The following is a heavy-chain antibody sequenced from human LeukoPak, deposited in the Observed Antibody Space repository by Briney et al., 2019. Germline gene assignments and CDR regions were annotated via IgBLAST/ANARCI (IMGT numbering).Heavy chain of an antibody. J-gene: IGHJ4*02. CDR1: GFTFSIAW. V-gene: IGHV3-15*01. D-gene: IGHD6-19*01. CDR3: AKPPGSGWGADY. Sequence: GGSLRLSCAASGFTFSIAWMSWVRQVPGKGLEWVGRIKSQVDGGATHYAAPVKDRFTISRDDSKTTLYLEMNSLRAEDTAVYYCAKPPGSGWGADYWGQGTLVTVSS. CDR2: IKSQVDGGAT.